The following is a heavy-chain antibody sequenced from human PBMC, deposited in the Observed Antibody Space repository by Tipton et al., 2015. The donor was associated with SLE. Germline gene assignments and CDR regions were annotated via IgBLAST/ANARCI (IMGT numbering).Heavy chain of an antibody. CDR1: GGSFSGYY. D-gene: IGHD1-14*01. V-gene: IGHV4-34*01. CDR3: ARGPPRNYY. Sequence: TLSLTCAVYGGSFSGYYWSWIRQPPGKGLEWIGEINHSGSTNYNPSLKSRVTISVDTSKNLFSLKLSSVTAADTAVYYCARGPPRNYYWGQGTLVTVSS. CDR2: INHSGST. J-gene: IGHJ4*02.